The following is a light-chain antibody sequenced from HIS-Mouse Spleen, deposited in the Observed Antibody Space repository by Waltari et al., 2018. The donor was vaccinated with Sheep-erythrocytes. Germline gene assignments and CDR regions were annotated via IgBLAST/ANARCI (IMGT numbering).Light chain of an antibody. Sequence: QSALTQPRSVSGSPGQSVTISCPGTSSDVGGYNYVSWYKQHPGKAPKLMIYDFSKRPSGVPDRFSGSKSGNTASLTSSGLQAEDEADYYCCSYAGSYNHVFATGTKVTVL. J-gene: IGLJ1*01. CDR3: CSYAGSYNHV. CDR1: SSDVGGYNY. CDR2: DFS. V-gene: IGLV2-11*01.